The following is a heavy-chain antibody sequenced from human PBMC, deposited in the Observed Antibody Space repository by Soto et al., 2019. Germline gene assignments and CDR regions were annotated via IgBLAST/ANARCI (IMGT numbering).Heavy chain of an antibody. CDR3: AREVADIAAAGDYYYYYGMDV. D-gene: IGHD6-13*01. Sequence: SETLSLTCTVSGGSISSSSYYWGWIRQPPGKGLEWIGSIYYSGSTYYNTSLKSRVTISVDTSKNKFSLKLSSVTAADTAVYYCAREVADIAAAGDYYYYYGMDVWGQGTTVT. CDR1: GGSISSSSYY. CDR2: IYYSGST. V-gene: IGHV4-39*02. J-gene: IGHJ6*02.